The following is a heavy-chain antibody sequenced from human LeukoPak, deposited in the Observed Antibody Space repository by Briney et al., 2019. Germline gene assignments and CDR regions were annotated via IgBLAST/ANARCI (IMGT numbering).Heavy chain of an antibody. J-gene: IGHJ4*02. CDR1: GFSFNTCA. CDR2: ISGGGRST. V-gene: IGHV3-23*01. D-gene: IGHD2-2*02. CDR3: ARAIGVTCISTSCYSFDY. Sequence: TGGSLRLSCAASGFSFNTCAMSWVRQAPGKGLEWVSTISGGGRSTDYADSVKGQFTISRDNSKNTLYLQMNSLRAEDTALYYCARAIGVTCISTSCYSFDYWGQGTLVTVSS.